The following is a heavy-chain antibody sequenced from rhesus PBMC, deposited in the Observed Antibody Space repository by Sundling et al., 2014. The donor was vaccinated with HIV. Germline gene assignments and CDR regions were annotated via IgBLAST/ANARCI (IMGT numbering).Heavy chain of an antibody. CDR2: INSGGGST. V-gene: IGHV3S42*01. D-gene: IGHD3-9*01. CDR1: GFTFRSYG. Sequence: EVQLVETGGGLVQPGGSLKLSCAASGFTFRSYGMSWVRQAPGKGLEWVSAINSGGGSTYYADSVKGRFTISRDNSKNTLSLQMNSLRAEDTAVYYCAKLGEDDYGYYYTDYWGQGVLVTVSS. CDR3: AKLGEDDYGYYYTDY. J-gene: IGHJ4*01.